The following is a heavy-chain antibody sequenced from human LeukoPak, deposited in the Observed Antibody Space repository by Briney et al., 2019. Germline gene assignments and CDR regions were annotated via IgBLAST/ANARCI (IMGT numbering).Heavy chain of an antibody. CDR1: GGSISSSSYY. D-gene: IGHD2-2*01. CDR2: IYYSGST. CDR3: ATKKKGYCSSTSCYLLDWFDP. V-gene: IGHV4-39*01. J-gene: IGHJ5*02. Sequence: SETLSLTCTVSGGSISSSSYYWGWIRQPPGKGLEWIGSIYYSGSTYYNPSLKSRVTISVDTSKNQFSLKLSSVTAADTAVYYCATKKKGYCSSTSCYLLDWFDPWGQGTLVTVSS.